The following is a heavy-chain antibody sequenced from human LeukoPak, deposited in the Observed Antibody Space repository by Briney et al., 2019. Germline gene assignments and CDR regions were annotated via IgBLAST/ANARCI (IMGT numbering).Heavy chain of an antibody. V-gene: IGHV4-59*12. CDR3: ARLVGAHFDY. J-gene: IGHJ4*02. CDR1: GGSISSYY. Sequence: SETLSLTCTVSGGSISSYYWSWIRQPPGKGLEWIGSIYYSGSTYYNPSLKSRVTISVDTSKNQFSLKLSSVTAADTAVYYCARLVGAHFDYWGQGTLVTVSS. CDR2: IYYSGST. D-gene: IGHD1-26*01.